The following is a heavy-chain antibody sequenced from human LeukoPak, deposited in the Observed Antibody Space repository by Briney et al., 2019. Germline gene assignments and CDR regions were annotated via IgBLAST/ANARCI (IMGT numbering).Heavy chain of an antibody. J-gene: IGHJ4*02. D-gene: IGHD5-12*01. Sequence: PSETLALTCTVSGDSISSGGNYWSWLRQHPGKGLEWIGYIYYSGSTYYNPSLKSRLPISVDTSKNHFSLKLSSVTAADTAMYYCARWGNSGYASGYFDYWGQGTLVTVSS. V-gene: IGHV4-31*03. CDR3: ARWGNSGYASGYFDY. CDR2: IYYSGST. CDR1: GDSISSGGNY.